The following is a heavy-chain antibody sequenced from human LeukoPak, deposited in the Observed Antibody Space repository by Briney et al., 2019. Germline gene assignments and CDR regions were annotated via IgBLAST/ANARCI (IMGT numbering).Heavy chain of an antibody. V-gene: IGHV4-39*01. CDR2: IYYSGSI. D-gene: IGHD2-15*01. CDR1: GGSISSGSYY. CDR3: ARPWYCSGGSCYYAFDI. J-gene: IGHJ3*02. Sequence: SETLSLTCTVSGGSISSGSYYWGWIRQPPGKGLEWIGSIYYSGSIYYNPSLKSRVTISVDTSKNQFSLKLSSVTAADTAVYYCARPWYCSGGSCYYAFDIWGQGTMVTVSS.